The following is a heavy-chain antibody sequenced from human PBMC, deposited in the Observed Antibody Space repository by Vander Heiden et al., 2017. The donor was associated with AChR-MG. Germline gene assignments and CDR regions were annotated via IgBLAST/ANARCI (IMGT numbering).Heavy chain of an antibody. D-gene: IGHD4-17*01. Sequence: QVQLVQSGAEVKKPGSSVKVSCKASGGTFSSYAISWVRQAPGQGLEWMGGIIPIFGTANYAQKFQGRVTITADESTSTAYMELSSLRSEDTAVYYCAREMWDYGGNSDPYYYYGMDVWGQGTTVTVSS. V-gene: IGHV1-69*01. CDR2: IIPIFGTA. CDR1: GGTFSSYA. J-gene: IGHJ6*02. CDR3: AREMWDYGGNSDPYYYYGMDV.